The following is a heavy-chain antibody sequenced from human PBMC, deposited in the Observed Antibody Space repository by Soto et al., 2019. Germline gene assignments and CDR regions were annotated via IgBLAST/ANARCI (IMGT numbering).Heavy chain of an antibody. CDR3: ARDRANRSSNLGY. Sequence: SVKVSCNTSCFTFTIYGISWVRQAPGQGLEWMGWTSVYNGNTNYAQKLQGRVTMTTDTSTSTPYMELRSLRSDDTAVYYCARDRANRSSNLGYWRQGTLVTFSS. CDR1: CFTFTIYG. V-gene: IGHV1-18*04. D-gene: IGHD6-6*01. CDR2: TSVYNGNT. J-gene: IGHJ1*01.